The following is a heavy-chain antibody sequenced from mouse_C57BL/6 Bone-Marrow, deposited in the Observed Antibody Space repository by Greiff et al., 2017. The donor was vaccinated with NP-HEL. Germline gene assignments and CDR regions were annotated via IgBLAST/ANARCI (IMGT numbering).Heavy chain of an antibody. D-gene: IGHD2-2*01. CDR1: GYSFTGSY. V-gene: IGHV1-31*01. J-gene: IGHJ3*01. CDR3: AREGVYYGYDGFAY. Sequence: VQLQQSGPELVKPGASVKISCKASGYSFTGSYMHWVKQSHGNILDWIGYIYPYNGVSSYNQKFKGKATLTVDKSSSTAYMELRSLTSEDSAVYYCAREGVYYGYDGFAYWGQGTLVTVSA. CDR2: IYPYNGVS.